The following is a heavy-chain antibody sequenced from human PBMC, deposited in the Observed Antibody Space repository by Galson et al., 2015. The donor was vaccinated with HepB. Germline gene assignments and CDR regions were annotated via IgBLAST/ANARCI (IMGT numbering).Heavy chain of an antibody. J-gene: IGHJ6*02. CDR2: INPNSGGT. Sequence: SVKVSCKASGYTFTGYYMHWVRQAPGQGLEWMGWINPNSGGTNYAQKFQGWVTMTRDTSISTAYMELSRLRSDDTAVYYCARGPAPNFDWLESYYYYGMDVWGQGTTVTVPS. V-gene: IGHV1-2*04. CDR3: ARGPAPNFDWLESYYYYGMDV. CDR1: GYTFTGYY. D-gene: IGHD3-9*01.